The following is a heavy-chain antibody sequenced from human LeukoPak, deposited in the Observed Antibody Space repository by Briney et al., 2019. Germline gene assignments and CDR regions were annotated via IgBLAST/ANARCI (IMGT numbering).Heavy chain of an antibody. J-gene: IGHJ4*02. CDR3: AREPTYYYDSSGYSWFDY. Sequence: GASVKVSCKASGGTFSSYAISWVRQAPGQGLEWMGGIIPIFGTANYAQKFQGRVTITADESTSTAYMELSSLRSEDTAVYYCAREPTYYYDSSGYSWFDYWGQGTLVTVSS. CDR1: GGTFSSYA. CDR2: IIPIFGTA. D-gene: IGHD3-22*01. V-gene: IGHV1-69*13.